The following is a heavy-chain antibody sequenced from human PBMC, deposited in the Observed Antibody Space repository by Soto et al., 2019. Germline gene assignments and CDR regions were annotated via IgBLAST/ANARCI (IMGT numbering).Heavy chain of an antibody. CDR2: IYYSGST. D-gene: IGHD1-1*01. CDR1: GGSISSYY. CDR3: ARGEAGTLATFDY. J-gene: IGHJ4*02. Sequence: SETLSLTCTVSGGSISSYYWSWIRQPPGKGLEWIGYIYYSGSTNYNPSLKSRVTISVDTSKNQFSLKLSSVTAADTAVYYCARGEAGTLATFDYWGQGTLVTVSS. V-gene: IGHV4-59*01.